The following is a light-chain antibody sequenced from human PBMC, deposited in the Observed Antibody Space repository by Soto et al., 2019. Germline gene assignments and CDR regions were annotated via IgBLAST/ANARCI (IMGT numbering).Light chain of an antibody. CDR3: GTWDSSLSPVV. V-gene: IGLV1-51*01. CDR2: DNN. J-gene: IGLJ2*01. CDR1: SSNIGSNY. Sequence: QSVLTQPPSVSAAPGQKVTISCSGSSSNIGSNYVSWYQQLPGTAPKLLIYDNNKRPSGIPDRFSGSKSVTSATLAITGLQTGDEADYYCGTWDSSLSPVVFGGGTKLTVL.